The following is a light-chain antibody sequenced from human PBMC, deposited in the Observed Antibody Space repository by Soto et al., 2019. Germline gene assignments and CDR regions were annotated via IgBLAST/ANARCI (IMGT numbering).Light chain of an antibody. Sequence: EIVLTQSPGTLSLSPGERATLSCRASQSVSSTYLAWYQQNPGQAPRLLIYGASSRATGIPDRFSGSGSGTAFTLPLSSLEPEDFAVYFCQQYGSSSYTFGQGTKLEIK. V-gene: IGKV3-20*01. CDR1: QSVSSTY. CDR2: GAS. J-gene: IGKJ2*01. CDR3: QQYGSSSYT.